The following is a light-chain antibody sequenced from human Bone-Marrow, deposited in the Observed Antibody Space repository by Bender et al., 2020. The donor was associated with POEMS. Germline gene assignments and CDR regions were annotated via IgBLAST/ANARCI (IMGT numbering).Light chain of an antibody. V-gene: IGLV1-50*01. CDR3: GTWDDSLNAWV. CDR1: SSNTGSGYD. CDR2: GYN. Sequence: QSVLTQPPSVSGAPGQRVTISCTGSSSNTGSGYDINWYQHLPGTAPKLLIYGYNNRPSGVPDRFSGSKSGTSASLAITGLQAEDEGDYSCGTWDDSLNAWVFGGGTKLTVL. J-gene: IGLJ3*02.